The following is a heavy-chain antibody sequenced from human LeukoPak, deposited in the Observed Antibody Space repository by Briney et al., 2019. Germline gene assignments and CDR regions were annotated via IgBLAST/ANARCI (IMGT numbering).Heavy chain of an antibody. CDR2: IYYSGST. Sequence: SETLSLTCTVSGGSISSYYWSWIRQPPGKGLEWIGYIYYSGSTNYNPSLKSRVTISVDRSKNQFSLKLSSVTAADTAVYYCARTGGSYPMGVLNAPFDYWGQGTLVTVSS. J-gene: IGHJ4*02. CDR1: GGSISSYY. V-gene: IGHV4-59*12. D-gene: IGHD1-26*01. CDR3: ARTGGSYPMGVLNAPFDY.